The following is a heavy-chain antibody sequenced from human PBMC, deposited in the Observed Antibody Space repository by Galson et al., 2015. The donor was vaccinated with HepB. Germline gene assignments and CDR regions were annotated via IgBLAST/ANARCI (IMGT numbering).Heavy chain of an antibody. CDR1: GFTFSSYA. V-gene: IGHV3-30*04. CDR3: AHVDAFDI. J-gene: IGHJ3*02. CDR2: ISYDGSNK. Sequence: SLRLSCAASGFTFSSYAMHWVRQAPGKGLEWVAVISYDGSNKYYADSVKGRFTISRDNSKNTLYLQMNSLRAEDTAVYYCAHVDAFDIWGQGTMVTVSS.